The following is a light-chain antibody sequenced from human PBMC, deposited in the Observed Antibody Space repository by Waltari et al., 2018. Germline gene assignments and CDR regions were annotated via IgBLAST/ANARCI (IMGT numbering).Light chain of an antibody. Sequence: MTQTPSTLSASVGDRVTITCRASQSISSWLAWYQQKPGKAPKLLIYDASSLESGVPSRFSGSGSGTEFTLTISSLQPDDFATYYCQQYNSYSMYTFGQGTKLEIK. V-gene: IGKV1-5*01. CDR1: QSISSW. CDR3: QQYNSYSMYT. CDR2: DAS. J-gene: IGKJ2*01.